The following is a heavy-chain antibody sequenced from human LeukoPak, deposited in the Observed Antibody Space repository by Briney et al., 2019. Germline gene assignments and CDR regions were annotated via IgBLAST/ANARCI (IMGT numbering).Heavy chain of an antibody. CDR2: INHSGST. CDR3: ARTTMIVVVTH. CDR1: GGSFSGYY. V-gene: IGHV4-34*01. D-gene: IGHD3-22*01. Sequence: PSETLSLTCAVYGGSFSGYYWSWIRQPPGKGLEWIGEINHSGSTNYNPSLKSRVTISVDTSKNQFSLKPSSVTAADTAVYYCARTTMIVVVTHWGQGTLVTVSS. J-gene: IGHJ4*02.